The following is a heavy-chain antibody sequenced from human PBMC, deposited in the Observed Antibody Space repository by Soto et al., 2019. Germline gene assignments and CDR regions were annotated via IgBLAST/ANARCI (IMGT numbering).Heavy chain of an antibody. CDR1: GYTFTNYG. CDR3: ARIVGADRRWFDS. Sequence: GASVKVSCKASGYTFTNYGLTWARQAPGQGLEWMGWISAYNGNTNYAQKLQGRVTMTADTSTTTAYMELRSLRSDDTAVYYCARIVGADRRWFDSWGQGTLVTVSS. D-gene: IGHD1-26*01. J-gene: IGHJ5*01. V-gene: IGHV1-18*01. CDR2: ISAYNGNT.